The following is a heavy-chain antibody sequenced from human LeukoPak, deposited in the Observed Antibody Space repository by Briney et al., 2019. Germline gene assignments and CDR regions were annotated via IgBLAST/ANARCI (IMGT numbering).Heavy chain of an antibody. CDR1: GFTFTTFW. V-gene: IGHV3-43*01. J-gene: IGHJ4*02. CDR3: AKGRGYEIRGEFDY. CDR2: ISWDGGST. Sequence: GGFLRLSCATSGFTFTTFWMHWVRQAPGKGLEWVSLISWDGGSTYYADSVKGRFTISRDNSKNSLYLQMNSLRTEDTALYYCAKGRGYEIRGEFDYWGQGTLVTVSS. D-gene: IGHD5-12*01.